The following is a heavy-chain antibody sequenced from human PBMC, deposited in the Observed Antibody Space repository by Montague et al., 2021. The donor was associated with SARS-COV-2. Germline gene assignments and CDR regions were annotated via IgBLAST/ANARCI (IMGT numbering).Heavy chain of an antibody. D-gene: IGHD3-10*01. J-gene: IGHJ4*02. CDR1: GFTFDDYA. V-gene: IGHV3-9*01. CDR3: AKDGLIRGVNYFDY. CDR2: VNWNSGSI. Sequence: SLRLSCAASGFTFDDYAMYWVRQAPGKGLEWVSGVNWNSGSIGYADSAKGRFTISRDNAENSLYLQMSSLRAEDTALYYCAKDGLIRGVNYFDYWGQGTLVTVSS.